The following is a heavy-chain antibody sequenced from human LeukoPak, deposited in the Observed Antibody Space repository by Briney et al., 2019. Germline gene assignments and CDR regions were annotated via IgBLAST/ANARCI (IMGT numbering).Heavy chain of an antibody. CDR3: ATDRNSGKYYDY. J-gene: IGHJ4*02. D-gene: IGHD1-26*01. Sequence: GGSLKLSCVVSGLRFRNYGMHWVRQAPGKGLEWVAVIYYDGSNQYYVDSVKGRFTVSRDNAKNTLYLQMDSLRAEDTAVYYCATDRNSGKYYDYWGQGTLVTVSS. CDR2: IYYDGSNQ. CDR1: GLRFRNYG. V-gene: IGHV3-33*01.